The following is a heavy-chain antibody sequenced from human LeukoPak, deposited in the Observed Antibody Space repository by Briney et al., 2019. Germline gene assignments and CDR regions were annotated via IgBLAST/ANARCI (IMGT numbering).Heavy chain of an antibody. V-gene: IGHV4-61*02. Sequence: SQTLSLTCTVSGGSISSGSYYWTWIRQPAGKGLEWIGRIYTSGSTNYNPPLKSRVTISVDTSKNQFSLKLSSVTAADTAVYYCARVTPRDAFDIWGQGTMVTVSS. CDR2: IYTSGST. CDR1: GGSISSGSYY. CDR3: ARVTPRDAFDI. J-gene: IGHJ3*02.